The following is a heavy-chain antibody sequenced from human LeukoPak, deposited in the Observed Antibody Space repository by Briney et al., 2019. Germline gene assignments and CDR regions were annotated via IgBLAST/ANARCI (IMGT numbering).Heavy chain of an antibody. CDR2: IYYSGST. D-gene: IGHD6-13*01. Sequence: PSETLSLTCTVSGGSISSSSYYWGWIRQPPGKGLEWIGSIYYSGSTYYNPSLKSRVTISVDTSKNQFSLKLSSVTAADTAVYYCARDRDIAAAGTPRNWGQGTLVTVSS. V-gene: IGHV4-39*07. CDR1: GGSISSSSYY. J-gene: IGHJ4*02. CDR3: ARDRDIAAAGTPRN.